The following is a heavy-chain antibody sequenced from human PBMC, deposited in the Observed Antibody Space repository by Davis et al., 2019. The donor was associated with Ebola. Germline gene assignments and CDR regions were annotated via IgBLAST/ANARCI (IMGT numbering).Heavy chain of an antibody. Sequence: SETLSLTCTVSGGSFSSSTYYWGWIRQPPGRGLEWIGSISYSGTTHYNPSLKSRVTMSVGTSKNQFSLKLSSVTAADTAVYYCARRTIFSIFDIWGQGTMVTVSS. CDR3: ARRTIFSIFDI. J-gene: IGHJ3*02. D-gene: IGHD3-3*01. CDR2: ISYSGTT. CDR1: GGSFSSSTYY. V-gene: IGHV4-39*01.